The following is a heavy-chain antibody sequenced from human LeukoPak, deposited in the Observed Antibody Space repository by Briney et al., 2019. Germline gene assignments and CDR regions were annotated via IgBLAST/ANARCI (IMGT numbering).Heavy chain of an antibody. V-gene: IGHV3-74*01. CDR1: GFTFSSYL. Sequence: PGGSLRLSCAASGFTFSSYLMHWVRQAPGKGLVWVSRINSDGSSTSYADFVKGRFTISRDKAKHTLYLQMNSLRAEDTAVYYCARDYYDSSGYYRNDDAFDIWGQGAMVTVSS. CDR2: INSDGSST. J-gene: IGHJ3*02. D-gene: IGHD3-22*01. CDR3: ARDYYDSSGYYRNDDAFDI.